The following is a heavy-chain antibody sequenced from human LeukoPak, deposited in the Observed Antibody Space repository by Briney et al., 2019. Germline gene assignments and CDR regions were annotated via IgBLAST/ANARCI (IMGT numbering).Heavy chain of an antibody. CDR3: ARLDKVEWFECWYFDL. CDR2: RNYGDCDT. CDR1: GYSFITYC. V-gene: IGHV5-51*01. J-gene: IGHJ2*01. Sequence: GESLKIFCKASGYSFITYCNGWVSQMPVKSVEWMGIRNYGDCDTRYSPSFQSQVTISADKSNSNSYLQWSSLKASDTAIYYCARLDKVEWFECWYFDLWGRGTLVTVSS. D-gene: IGHD3-3*01.